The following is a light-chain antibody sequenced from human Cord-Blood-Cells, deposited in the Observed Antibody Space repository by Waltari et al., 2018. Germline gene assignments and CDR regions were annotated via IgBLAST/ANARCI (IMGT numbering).Light chain of an antibody. CDR2: GAS. V-gene: IGKV3-15*01. CDR3: QQYNNWPPLT. CDR1: QSVSSN. J-gene: IGKJ4*01. Sequence: EIVMTQSPATLSVSPGQRPTLSRRDSQSVSSNLVWYQHKPGQAPRLLIYGASTRATGIPARFSGSGSENEFTHTISSLQSDDFAVYFCQQYNNWPPLTFGGGTKVKIK.